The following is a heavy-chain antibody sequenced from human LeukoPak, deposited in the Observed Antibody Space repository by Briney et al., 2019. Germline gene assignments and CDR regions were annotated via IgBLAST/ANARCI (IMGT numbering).Heavy chain of an antibody. Sequence: GASVKVSCKASGGTFSSYAISWVRQAPGQGLEWMGWINPNSGGTNYAQKFQGRVTMTRDTSISTAYMELRSLRSDDTAVYYCARVVNFDYWGQGTLVTVSS. CDR2: INPNSGGT. J-gene: IGHJ4*02. CDR3: ARVVNFDY. V-gene: IGHV1-2*02. CDR1: GGTFSSYA.